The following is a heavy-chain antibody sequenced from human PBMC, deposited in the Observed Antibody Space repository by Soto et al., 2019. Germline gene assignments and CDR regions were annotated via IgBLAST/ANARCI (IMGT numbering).Heavy chain of an antibody. Sequence: ASVKVSCKASGYTFTIYAMHWVRQSPGQRLDWMGWINAGNGNTKYSQKFQGRVTITRDTSASTAYMELSSLRSEDTAVYYCATEMATRKGPEYWGQGTLVTVSS. CDR2: INAGNGNT. D-gene: IGHD5-12*01. J-gene: IGHJ4*02. V-gene: IGHV1-3*01. CDR1: GYTFTIYA. CDR3: ATEMATRKGPEY.